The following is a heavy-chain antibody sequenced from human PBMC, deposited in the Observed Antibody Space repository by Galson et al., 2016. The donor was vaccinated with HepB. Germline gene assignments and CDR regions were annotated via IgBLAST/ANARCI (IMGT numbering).Heavy chain of an antibody. CDR1: GFTFSSYG. J-gene: IGHJ4*02. V-gene: IGHV3-30*18. CDR3: AKDRSYGYFGSGGMDV. D-gene: IGHD3-10*01. Sequence: SLRLSCAASGFTFSSYGMHWVRQAPGKGLEWVAVISYDGSNKYYADSVKGRFTISRDNSKNTLYLQMNSLRAGDTAVYYCAKDRSYGYFGSGGMDVWGQGTLVTVSS. CDR2: ISYDGSNK.